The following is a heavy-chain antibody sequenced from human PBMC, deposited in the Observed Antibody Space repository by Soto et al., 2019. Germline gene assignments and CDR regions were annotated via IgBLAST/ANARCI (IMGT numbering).Heavy chain of an antibody. CDR3: ARDFKTSVGKTYYYGSGSYYGMDV. D-gene: IGHD3-10*01. V-gene: IGHV4-59*01. CDR2: IYYSGST. CDR1: GGSISSYY. J-gene: IGHJ6*02. Sequence: LSLPCTVSGGSISSYYWSWIRQPPGKGLEWIGYIYYSGSTNYNPSLKSRVTISVDTSKNQFSLRLSSVTAADTAVYYCARDFKTSVGKTYYYGSGSYYGMDVWGQGTTVTVSS.